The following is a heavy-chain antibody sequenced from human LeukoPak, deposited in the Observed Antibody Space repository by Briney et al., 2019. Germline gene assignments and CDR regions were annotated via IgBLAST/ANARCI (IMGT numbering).Heavy chain of an antibody. CDR2: INFDGSST. Sequence: WGSLRLSCAASGFTFSNYWMHWVRQAPGQGLVWVSRINFDGSSTSYADSVKGRFTIFRDNAKNTLYLQMNSLRDEETAVYYCTRLHYDFWSAYDSWGQGTLVTVSS. CDR1: GFTFSNYW. V-gene: IGHV3-74*01. CDR3: TRLHYDFWSAYDS. J-gene: IGHJ4*02. D-gene: IGHD3-3*01.